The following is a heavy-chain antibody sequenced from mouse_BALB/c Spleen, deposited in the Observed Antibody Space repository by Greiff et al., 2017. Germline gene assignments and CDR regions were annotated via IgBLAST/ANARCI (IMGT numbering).Heavy chain of an antibody. CDR2: IYPGSGST. J-gene: IGHJ4*01. D-gene: IGHD2-1*01. Sequence: QVQLKESGPELVKPGASVKMSCKASGYTFTDYVISWVKQRTGQGLEWIGEIYPGSGSTYYNEKFKGKATLTADKSSNTAYMQLSSLTSEDSAVYFCAIYYGNYYAMDDWGKGTSVTVSS. CDR1: GYTFTDYV. V-gene: IGHV1-77*01. CDR3: AIYYGNYYAMDD.